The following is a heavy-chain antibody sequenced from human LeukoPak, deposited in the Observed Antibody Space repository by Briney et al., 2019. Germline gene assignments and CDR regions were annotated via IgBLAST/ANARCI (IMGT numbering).Heavy chain of an antibody. V-gene: IGHV3-23*01. Sequence: GGSLRLSCAASGFTFSNYAISWVRQAPGKGLEWVSAISGSGGITYYSDSVKGRFTISRDNSKNTLSLQMNSLRAEDTALYYCAKAAYSSGWYLFDYWGQGTLVTVSS. J-gene: IGHJ4*02. CDR3: AKAAYSSGWYLFDY. CDR2: ISGSGGIT. D-gene: IGHD6-19*01. CDR1: GFTFSNYA.